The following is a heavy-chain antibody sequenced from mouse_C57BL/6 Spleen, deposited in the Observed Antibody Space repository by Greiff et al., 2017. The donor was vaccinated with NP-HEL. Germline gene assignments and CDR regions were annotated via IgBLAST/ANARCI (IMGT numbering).Heavy chain of an antibody. CDR3: ARPGTYNFAMDY. D-gene: IGHD5-1*01. Sequence: QVQLQQPGAELVKPGASVKMSCKASGYTFTSYWITWVKQRPGQGLEWIGDIYPGSGSTNYNEKFKSKATLTVDTSSSTAYMQLSSLTSEDSAVYDWARPGTYNFAMDYWGQGTSVTVSS. CDR2: IYPGSGST. J-gene: IGHJ4*01. CDR1: GYTFTSYW. V-gene: IGHV1-55*01.